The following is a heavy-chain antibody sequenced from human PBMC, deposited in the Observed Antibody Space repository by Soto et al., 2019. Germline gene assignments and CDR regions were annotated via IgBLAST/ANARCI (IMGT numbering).Heavy chain of an antibody. D-gene: IGHD3-9*01. Sequence: QVQLQESGPGLVKPSQPLSLTCSVSGASINSANNYWSWIRQLPGKGLEWIGFISYTGKTYYNPPLKSRVTISVDTSENQFSLNLTSVAAADTAVYYCARTTYNDLFISDFWGQGTLVTVSS. CDR1: GASINSANNY. CDR3: ARTTYNDLFISDF. J-gene: IGHJ4*02. CDR2: ISYTGKT. V-gene: IGHV4-31*03.